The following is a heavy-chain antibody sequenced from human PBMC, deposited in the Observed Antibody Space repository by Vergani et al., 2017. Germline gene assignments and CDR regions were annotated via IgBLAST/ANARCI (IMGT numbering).Heavy chain of an antibody. CDR3: ARGWVAGGYYYYGMDV. CDR1: GFTFSSYS. Sequence: EVQLVESGGGLVKPGGSLRLSCAASGFTFSSYSMNWVRQAPGKGLEWVSSISSSSSYIYYADSVKGRFTISRDNAKNSLYLQMNSLRAEDTAVYYCARGWVAGGYYYYGMDVWGQGTTVTVSS. D-gene: IGHD6-19*01. V-gene: IGHV3-21*01. J-gene: IGHJ6*02. CDR2: ISSSSSYI.